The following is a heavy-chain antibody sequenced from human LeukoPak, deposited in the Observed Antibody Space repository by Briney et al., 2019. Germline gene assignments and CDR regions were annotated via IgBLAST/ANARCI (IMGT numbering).Heavy chain of an antibody. CDR2: INPSGGST. Sequence: ASVTVSCKASGYTFTSYYMHWVRQAPGQGLEWMGIINPSGGSTSYAQKFQGRVTMTRDMSTSTVYMELSSLRSEDTAVYYCARDLDLISSDYYFDYWGQGTLVAVSS. J-gene: IGHJ4*02. CDR1: GYTFTSYY. CDR3: ARDLDLISSDYYFDY. D-gene: IGHD3-10*01. V-gene: IGHV1-46*01.